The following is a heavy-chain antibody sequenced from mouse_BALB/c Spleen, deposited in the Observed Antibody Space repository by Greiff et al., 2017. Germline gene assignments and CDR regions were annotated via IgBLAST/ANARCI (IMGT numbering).Heavy chain of an antibody. Sequence: DVMLVESGGGLVQPGGSLKLSCAASGFTFSSYGMSWVRQTPDKRLELVATINSNGGSTYYPDSVKGRFTISRDNAKNTLYLQMSSLKSEDTAMYYCARDPAYYGNYRYWGQGTTLTVSS. J-gene: IGHJ2*01. CDR2: INSNGGST. CDR1: GFTFSSYG. CDR3: ARDPAYYGNYRY. D-gene: IGHD2-10*01. V-gene: IGHV5-6-3*01.